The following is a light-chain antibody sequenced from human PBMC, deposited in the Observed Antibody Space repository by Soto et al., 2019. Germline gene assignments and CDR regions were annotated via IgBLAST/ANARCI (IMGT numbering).Light chain of an antibody. CDR3: TGYTSCRTNV. J-gene: IGLJ1*01. Sequence: QSVLTQPASVSGSPGQSIAISCTGTSSDVGGYNYVSWYQQHPGKAPKLMVYDVNDRPSGVSDRFSGSKSGNTASLTISGLQAECLADYYCTGYTSCRTNVF. V-gene: IGLV2-14*01. CDR1: SSDVGGYNY. CDR2: DVN.